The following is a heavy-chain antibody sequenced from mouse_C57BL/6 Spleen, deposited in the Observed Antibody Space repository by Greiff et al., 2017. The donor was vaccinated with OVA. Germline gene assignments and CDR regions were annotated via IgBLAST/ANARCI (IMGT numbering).Heavy chain of an antibody. CDR2: INPNNGGT. V-gene: IGHV1-22*01. CDR1: GYTFTDYN. Sequence: VQLQQSGPELVKPGASVKLSCKASGYTFTDYNMHWVKQSHGKSLEWIGYINPNNGGTSYNQKFKGKATLTVNKSSSTAYMELRSLTSEDSAVYFCASCDDDYFDYWGQGTTLTVSS. J-gene: IGHJ2*01. CDR3: ASCDDDYFDY.